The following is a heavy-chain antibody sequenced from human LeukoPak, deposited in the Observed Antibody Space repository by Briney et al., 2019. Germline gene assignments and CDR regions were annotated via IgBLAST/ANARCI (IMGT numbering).Heavy chain of an antibody. CDR2: ISSSSSYI. CDR3: ARDRQYYDSSGYPTHFDY. J-gene: IGHJ4*02. Sequence: GGSLRLSCAASGFTFSSYSMNWVRQAPGKGLEWVSSISSSSSYIYYADSVKGRFTISRDNAKNSLYLQMNSLRAEDTAVYYRARDRQYYDSSGYPTHFDYWGQGTLVTVSS. D-gene: IGHD3-22*01. CDR1: GFTFSSYS. V-gene: IGHV3-21*01.